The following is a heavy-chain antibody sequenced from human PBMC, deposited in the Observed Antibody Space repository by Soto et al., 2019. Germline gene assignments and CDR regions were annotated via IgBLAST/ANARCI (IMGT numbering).Heavy chain of an antibody. CDR3: AKTKGVVTMVRGVHDAFDI. J-gene: IGHJ3*02. CDR2: ISLNSGSI. V-gene: IGHV3-9*01. CDR1: GFTFDDYS. D-gene: IGHD3-10*01. Sequence: SLRLSCAASGFTFDDYSMHWVRQAPGKGLEWVSVISLNSGSIGYADSVKGRFTISRDNAKNSLYLQMNSLRAEDTALYYCAKTKGVVTMVRGVHDAFDIWGHGTMVTVSS.